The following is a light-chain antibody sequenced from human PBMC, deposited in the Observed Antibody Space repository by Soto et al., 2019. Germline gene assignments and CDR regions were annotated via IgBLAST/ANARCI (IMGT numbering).Light chain of an antibody. Sequence: EIVLTQSPGTLSLSPGDTATLSCRASQSLSSSYLAWYQQRPGQAPRLLIYGASTRATGIPDRLSGSGSGTDFTLTITRLDPEYFAVYYCQQYGGSMTFGQGTRLEIE. J-gene: IGKJ5*01. CDR3: QQYGGSMT. V-gene: IGKV3-20*01. CDR1: QSLSSSY. CDR2: GAS.